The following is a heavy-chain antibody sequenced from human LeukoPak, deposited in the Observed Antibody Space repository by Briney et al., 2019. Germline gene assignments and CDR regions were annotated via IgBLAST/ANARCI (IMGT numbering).Heavy chain of an antibody. J-gene: IGHJ5*02. CDR3: ARFVLSSSSWMIGLFDP. Sequence: ASVKVSCKASGYTFASYGISWVRQAPGQGLEWMGWISAYDGNTNYAQKLQGRVTMTTDTSTSTAYMELRSLRSDDTAVYYCARFVLSSSSWMIGLFDPWGQGTLVTVSS. CDR2: ISAYDGNT. CDR1: GYTFASYG. V-gene: IGHV1-18*01. D-gene: IGHD6-13*01.